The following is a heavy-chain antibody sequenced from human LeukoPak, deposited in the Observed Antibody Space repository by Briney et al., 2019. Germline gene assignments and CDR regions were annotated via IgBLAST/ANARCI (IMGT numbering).Heavy chain of an antibody. D-gene: IGHD1-1*01. V-gene: IGHV1-69*13. Sequence: GASVKVSCKASGGTFSSYAISWVRQAPGQGLEWMGGIIPIFGTANYAQKFQGRVTITADESTSTVYMELSSLRSEDTAVYYCATDGGHWNFNYWGQGTLVTVSS. CDR2: IIPIFGTA. CDR1: GGTFSSYA. J-gene: IGHJ4*02. CDR3: ATDGGHWNFNY.